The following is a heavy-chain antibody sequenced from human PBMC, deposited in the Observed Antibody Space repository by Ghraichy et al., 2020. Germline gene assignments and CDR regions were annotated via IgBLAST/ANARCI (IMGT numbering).Heavy chain of an antibody. D-gene: IGHD3-10*01. CDR1: GGSISSGDYY. Sequence: SETLSLTCTVSGGSISSGDYYWSWIRQPPGKGLEWIGYIYYSGSTYYNPSLKSRVTISVDTSKNQFSLKLSSVTAADTAVYYCARGSLWFGELSNTFDYWGQGNLVTVSS. V-gene: IGHV4-30-4*01. CDR3: ARGSLWFGELSNTFDY. J-gene: IGHJ4*02. CDR2: IYYSGST.